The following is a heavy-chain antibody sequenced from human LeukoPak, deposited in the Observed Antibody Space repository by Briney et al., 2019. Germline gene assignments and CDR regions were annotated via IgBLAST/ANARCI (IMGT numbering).Heavy chain of an antibody. CDR1: GFTFTNYW. J-gene: IGHJ4*02. D-gene: IGHD5-12*01. CDR3: ARDRIHSGYDSSFDY. Sequence: GGSLRLSCAASGFTFTNYWMSWVRQTPGKGLEWVANIKQDGSEKYYVDSVKGRFTISRDNAKNSLSLQMNSLRAEDTAVYYCARDRIHSGYDSSFDYWGQGTLVTVSS. V-gene: IGHV3-7*01. CDR2: IKQDGSEK.